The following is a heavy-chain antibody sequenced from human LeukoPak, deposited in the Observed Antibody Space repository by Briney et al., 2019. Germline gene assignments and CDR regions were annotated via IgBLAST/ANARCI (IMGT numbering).Heavy chain of an antibody. D-gene: IGHD6-19*01. Sequence: QPGGSLRLSCAASGFTFSSYVMHWVRQAPGKGLEWVAVISYDGSNKYYADSVKGRFTISRDNSKNTLYLQMNSLRAEDTAVYYCAKNPRSGWSGGQGTLVTVSS. CDR3: AKNPRSGWS. J-gene: IGHJ4*02. CDR1: GFTFSSYV. CDR2: ISYDGSNK. V-gene: IGHV3-30*18.